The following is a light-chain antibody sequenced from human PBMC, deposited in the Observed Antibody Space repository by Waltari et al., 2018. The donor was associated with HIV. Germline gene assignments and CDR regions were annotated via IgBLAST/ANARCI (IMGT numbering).Light chain of an antibody. CDR1: AGPVVSSHY. CDR3: LLSFHDARPV. V-gene: IGLV7-46*01. CDR2: DPS. J-gene: IGLJ3*02. Sequence: QAVVTQEPSLTVSPGGTVTLTCGSSAGPVVSSHYPYWFQQKPGQAPRTLIYDPSNKNSLPPARFSGSFLWCKAALTLSGARPEDEADYYCLLSFHDARPVFGGGTKLFVL.